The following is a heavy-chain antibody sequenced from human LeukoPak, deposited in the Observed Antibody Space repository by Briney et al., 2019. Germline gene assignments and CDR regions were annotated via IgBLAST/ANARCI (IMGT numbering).Heavy chain of an antibody. CDR3: AKDSDTYGHRHFDH. V-gene: IGHV3-30*02. Sequence: GGSLRLSCVASGFTFSSYGMQWVRQAPGKGLEWVAFIGFDGSKIYYADSVKGRFTISRDNSKNTVNLQMNSLRVEDTAVCYCAKDSDTYGHRHFDHWGQGTLVTVSS. CDR1: GFTFSSYG. D-gene: IGHD2-8*01. J-gene: IGHJ4*02. CDR2: IGFDGSKI.